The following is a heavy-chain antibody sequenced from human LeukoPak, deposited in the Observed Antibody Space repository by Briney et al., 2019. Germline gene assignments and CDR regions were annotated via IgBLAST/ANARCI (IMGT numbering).Heavy chain of an antibody. D-gene: IGHD2-8*01. CDR3: ARDKLYYGQFDP. CDR1: GFTFSSYS. J-gene: IGHJ5*02. V-gene: IGHV3-21*01. CDR2: ISSSSSYI. Sequence: GGSLRLSCVASGFTFSSYSMNWVRQAPGKGLEWVSSISSSSSYIYYADSVKGRFTISRDNAKNSLYLQMNSLRAEDTAVYYCARDKLYYGQFDPWGKGTLVTVSS.